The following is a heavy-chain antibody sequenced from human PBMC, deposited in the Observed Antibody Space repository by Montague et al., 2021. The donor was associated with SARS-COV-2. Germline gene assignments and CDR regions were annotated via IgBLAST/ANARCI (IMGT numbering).Heavy chain of an antibody. D-gene: IGHD3-3*01. V-gene: IGHV4-34*01. CDR2: ISNRGSS. Sequence: SETLSLTCAVYGASFSDFYWSLIRQPPGKGLEWIGEISNRGSSNYNQSLESRVTISVDTSKNQLSLTLNTVTAADTAVYYCARGPARITIFEIPVYYYHMDIWGKGTTVTVSS. CDR1: GASFSDFY. CDR3: ARGPARITIFEIPVYYYHMDI. J-gene: IGHJ6*03.